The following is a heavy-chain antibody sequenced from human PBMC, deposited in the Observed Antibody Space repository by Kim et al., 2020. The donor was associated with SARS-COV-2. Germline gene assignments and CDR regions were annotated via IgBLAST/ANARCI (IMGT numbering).Heavy chain of an antibody. D-gene: IGHD5-18*01. V-gene: IGHV1-2*02. Sequence: YAQKFQGRVNMTRDPSLSTAYMELSRLRSDDTAVYYCARDLRGYSYGYSFWGQGTLVTVSS. CDR3: ARDLRGYSYGYSF. J-gene: IGHJ4*02.